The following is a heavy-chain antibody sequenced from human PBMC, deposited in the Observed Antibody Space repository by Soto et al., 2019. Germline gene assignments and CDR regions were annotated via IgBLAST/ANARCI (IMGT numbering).Heavy chain of an antibody. Sequence: QVQLQQWGAGLLKPSETLSLTCAVYGGSFGGYYWSWIRQPPGKGLEWIGEINHSGSTNYNPSLKSRVTISVDTSKNQFSLKLSSVTAADTAVYYCARSYYGSGSYEGYYYGMDVWGQGTTVTVSS. CDR3: ARSYYGSGSYEGYYYGMDV. D-gene: IGHD3-10*01. CDR2: INHSGST. CDR1: GGSFGGYY. V-gene: IGHV4-34*01. J-gene: IGHJ6*02.